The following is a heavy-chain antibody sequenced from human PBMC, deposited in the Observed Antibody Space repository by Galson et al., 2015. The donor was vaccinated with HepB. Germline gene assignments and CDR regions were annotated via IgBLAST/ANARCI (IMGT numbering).Heavy chain of an antibody. V-gene: IGHV3-72*01. CDR3: VRSRRDGCKLDDY. D-gene: IGHD5-24*01. J-gene: IGHJ4*02. Sequence: SLRLSCAASGFIFSDYYMDWVRQAPGKGLEWAGRIRNRANSHTTEYAASVKGRFSISRDDSKNSLYLQMNSLKTEDTAVYYCVRSRRDGCKLDDYWGQGTLVTVSS. CDR1: GFIFSDYY. CDR2: IRNRANSHTT.